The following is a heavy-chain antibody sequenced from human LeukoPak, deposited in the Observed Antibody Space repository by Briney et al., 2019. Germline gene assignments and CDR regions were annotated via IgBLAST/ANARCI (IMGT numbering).Heavy chain of an antibody. Sequence: GGSLRLSCKGSGYSFTSYWIGWVRQMPEKGLEWMGIIYPGDSDTRYSPSFQGQVTVSADKSISTAYLQWSSLKASETAMYYCARYYCSSTSCYGFDYWGQGTLVTVSS. CDR2: IYPGDSDT. J-gene: IGHJ4*02. D-gene: IGHD2-2*01. CDR1: GYSFTSYW. CDR3: ARYYCSSTSCYGFDY. V-gene: IGHV5-51*01.